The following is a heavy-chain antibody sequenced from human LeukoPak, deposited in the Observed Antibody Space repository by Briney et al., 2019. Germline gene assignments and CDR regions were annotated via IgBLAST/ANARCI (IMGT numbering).Heavy chain of an antibody. CDR2: ISSSSSYI. D-gene: IGHD6-19*01. J-gene: IGHJ4*02. Sequence: PGGSLRLSCAASGFTFSSYSMNWVRQAPGKGLEWVSSISSSSSYIYYADSVKGRFTISRDNAKNSLYLQMNSPRAEDTAVYYCARVGSSGFDLDYWGQGTLDTVSS. V-gene: IGHV3-21*01. CDR1: GFTFSSYS. CDR3: ARVGSSGFDLDY.